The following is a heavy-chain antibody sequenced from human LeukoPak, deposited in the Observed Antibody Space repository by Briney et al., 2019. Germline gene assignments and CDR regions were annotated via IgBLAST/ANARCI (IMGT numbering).Heavy chain of an antibody. CDR2: IYYSGST. CDR3: ARQVVAVAGTGYFDY. D-gene: IGHD6-19*01. V-gene: IGHV4-39*01. J-gene: IGHJ4*02. Sequence: PSETLSLTCTVSGGSIRSSSYYWGWIRQPPGKGLEWIGSIYYSGSTYYNASLKNRGTISVDTSKNQFSLKLNSVTAADTAVYFCARQVVAVAGTGYFDYWGQGTLVTVSS. CDR1: GGSIRSSSYY.